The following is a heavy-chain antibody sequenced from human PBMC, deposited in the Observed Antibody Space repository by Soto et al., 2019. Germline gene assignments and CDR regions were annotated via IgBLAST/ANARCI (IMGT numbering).Heavy chain of an antibody. D-gene: IGHD2-8*01. Sequence: QVQLVQSGAEVKKPGASVKVSCKASGYTFTSYGISWVRQAPGQGLEWMGWISAYNGNTNYAQKLQGRVTMTTDTSTSIAYMELRSLRSDDTAVYYCARDCTNGVCYAVLNWFDPWGQGTLVTVSS. V-gene: IGHV1-18*04. J-gene: IGHJ5*02. CDR3: ARDCTNGVCYAVLNWFDP. CDR1: GYTFTSYG. CDR2: ISAYNGNT.